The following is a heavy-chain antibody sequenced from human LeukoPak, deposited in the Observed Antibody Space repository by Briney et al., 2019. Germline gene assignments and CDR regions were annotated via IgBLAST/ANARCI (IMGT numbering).Heavy chain of an antibody. V-gene: IGHV3-30*02. J-gene: IGHJ4*02. CDR3: ARHGRWLQYSDY. CDR2: IRYDGSNK. Sequence: PGGSLRLSCAASGFTFSSYGMHWVRQAPGKGLEWVAFIRYDGSNKYYADSVKGRFTISRDNAKNSLYLQMNSLRAEDTAVYYCARHGRWLQYSDYWGQGTLVTVSS. CDR1: GFTFSSYG. D-gene: IGHD5-24*01.